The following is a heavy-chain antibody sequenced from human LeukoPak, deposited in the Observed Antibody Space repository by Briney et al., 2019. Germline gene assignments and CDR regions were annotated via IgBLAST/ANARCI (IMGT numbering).Heavy chain of an antibody. CDR1: GYTLTELS. J-gene: IGHJ5*02. D-gene: IGHD6-6*01. CDR3: ALGPDVPPHLSIAARRVLNWFDP. Sequence: ASVKVSCKVSGYTLTELSMHWVRQAPGKGLEWMGGFDPEDGETIYAQKFQGRVTMTEDTSTDTAYMELSSLRSEDTAVYYCALGPDVPPHLSIAARRVLNWFDPWGQGTLVTVSS. CDR2: FDPEDGET. V-gene: IGHV1-24*01.